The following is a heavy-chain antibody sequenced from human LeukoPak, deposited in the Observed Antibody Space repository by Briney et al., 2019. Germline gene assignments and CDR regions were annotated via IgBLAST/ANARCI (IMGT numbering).Heavy chain of an antibody. CDR2: ISSSSTI. D-gene: IGHD2-2*02. CDR3: AKASVAIPQYCNS. V-gene: IGHV3-48*01. Sequence: GGSLRLSCAASGFTFSSYSMNWVRQAPGKGLEWVSYISSSSTIYYADSVKGRFTISRDNAKNSLYLQMNSLRAEDTAVYFCAKASVAIPQYCNSWGQGTLVTVSS. CDR1: GFTFSSYS. J-gene: IGHJ5*02.